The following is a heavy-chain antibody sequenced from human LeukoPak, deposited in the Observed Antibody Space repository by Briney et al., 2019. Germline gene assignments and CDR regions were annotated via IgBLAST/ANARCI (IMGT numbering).Heavy chain of an antibody. Sequence: PGGFLRLSCAASGFTFSSYSMNWVRQAPGKGLEWVSSISSSSYIYYADSVKGRSSISRDNAKNTLYLHMSSLRAEDTGVYYCARAVRAHPPADFWGQGTLVTVSS. D-gene: IGHD3-3*01. V-gene: IGHV3-21*01. CDR1: GFTFSSYS. J-gene: IGHJ4*02. CDR2: ISSSSYI. CDR3: ARAVRAHPPADF.